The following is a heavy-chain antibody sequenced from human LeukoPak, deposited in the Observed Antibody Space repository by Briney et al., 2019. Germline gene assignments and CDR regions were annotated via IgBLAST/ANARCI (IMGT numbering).Heavy chain of an antibody. J-gene: IGHJ4*02. CDR1: GFTFSNYA. D-gene: IGHD7-27*01. CDR3: AKGWGSQSFFDY. CDR2: VTGSGGNT. V-gene: IGHV3-23*01. Sequence: GGSLRLSCVVSGFTFSNYAMSWVRQAPGKGLEWVSGVTGSGGNTYYADSVKGRFTLSRDNSKNTLDLQMNSLRAEDTAVYYCAKGWGSQSFFDYWGQGALVTVSS.